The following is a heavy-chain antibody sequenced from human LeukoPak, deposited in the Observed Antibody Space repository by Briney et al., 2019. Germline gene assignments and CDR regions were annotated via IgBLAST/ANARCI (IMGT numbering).Heavy chain of an antibody. CDR1: GFTFSSYA. J-gene: IGHJ6*03. Sequence: GGSLRLSCAASGFTFSSYAMSWVRQAPGKGLEWVSAICGSGGSTYYADSVKGRFTISRDNSKNTLYLQMNSLRAEDTAVYYCAKRDHYDFWSGPGSHYYYYYMDVWGKGTTVTVSS. CDR3: AKRDHYDFWSGPGSHYYYYYMDV. CDR2: ICGSGGST. V-gene: IGHV3-23*01. D-gene: IGHD3-3*01.